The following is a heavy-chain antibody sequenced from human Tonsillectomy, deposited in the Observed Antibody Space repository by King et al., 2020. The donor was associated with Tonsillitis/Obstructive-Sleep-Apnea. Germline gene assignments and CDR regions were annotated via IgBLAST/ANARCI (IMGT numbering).Heavy chain of an antibody. Sequence: VQLVESGGGLVQPGRSLRLSCAASGFTFDDYAMHWVRQAPGKGLEWVXGIXWNSGXIGYADSVKGRFTISRDXATNSLYLQMNSLRAEDTALYYCAKDMEYDFWSGYSFDYWGQGTLVTVSS. V-gene: IGHV3-9*01. CDR1: GFTFDDYA. J-gene: IGHJ4*02. CDR3: AKDMEYDFWSGYSFDY. D-gene: IGHD3-3*01. CDR2: IXWNSGXI.